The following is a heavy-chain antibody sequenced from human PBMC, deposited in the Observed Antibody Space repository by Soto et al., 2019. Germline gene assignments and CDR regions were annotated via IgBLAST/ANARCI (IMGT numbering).Heavy chain of an antibody. J-gene: IGHJ5*02. D-gene: IGHD5-12*01. CDR2: TYYRSKWYN. CDR1: GDSVASNSAA. V-gene: IGHV6-1*01. Sequence: QVQLQQSGPGLVKPSQTLSLTCAISGDSVASNSAAWNWIRQSPSRGLEWLGRTYYRSKWYNDYAVSVKSRITINPDPSKNHFSLQLDSVTPEDTAVDYCARNHIVGYDSDWFDPWGQGTLVTVSS. CDR3: ARNHIVGYDSDWFDP.